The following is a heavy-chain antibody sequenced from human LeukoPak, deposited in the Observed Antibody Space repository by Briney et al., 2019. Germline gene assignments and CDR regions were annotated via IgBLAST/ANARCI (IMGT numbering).Heavy chain of an antibody. CDR2: ITTTGDGI. V-gene: IGHV3-48*03. D-gene: IGHD2-8*01. Sequence: GGSLRLSCIASGFTFSRYEMNWVRQAPGKGLEWIAYITTTGDGIQYADSVKGRFTISRDNTKNSLYLQLNSLRADDTAIYYCVRDTKDYWGQGTLVTVSS. CDR3: VRDTKDY. CDR1: GFTFSRYE. J-gene: IGHJ4*02.